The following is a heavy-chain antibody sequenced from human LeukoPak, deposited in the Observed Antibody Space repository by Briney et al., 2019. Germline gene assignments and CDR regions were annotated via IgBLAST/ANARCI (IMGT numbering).Heavy chain of an antibody. J-gene: IGHJ4*02. Sequence: GGSLRLSCAASGFTFDDYGMSWVRQAPGKGLEWVSGINWNGGSTGYADSVKGRFTISRDNSKNTLYLQMNSLRAEDTAVYYCAKDGYCSSTSCPTGYFFDYWGQGTLVTVSS. D-gene: IGHD2-2*01. CDR3: AKDGYCSSTSCPTGYFFDY. V-gene: IGHV3-20*04. CDR2: INWNGGST. CDR1: GFTFDDYG.